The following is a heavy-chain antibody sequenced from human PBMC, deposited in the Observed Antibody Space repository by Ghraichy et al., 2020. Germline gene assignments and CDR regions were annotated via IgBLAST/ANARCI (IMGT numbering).Heavy chain of an antibody. J-gene: IGHJ6*02. V-gene: IGHV3-21*01. CDR2: ISSSSYI. CDR3: AREYYYYGMDV. CDR1: GFTFSSYS. Sequence: GGSLRLSCAASGFTFSSYSMNWVRQAPGKGLEWVSSISSSSYIYYADSVKGRFTISRDNAKNSLYLQMNSLRAEDTAVYYCAREYYYYGMDVWGQGTTVTVSS.